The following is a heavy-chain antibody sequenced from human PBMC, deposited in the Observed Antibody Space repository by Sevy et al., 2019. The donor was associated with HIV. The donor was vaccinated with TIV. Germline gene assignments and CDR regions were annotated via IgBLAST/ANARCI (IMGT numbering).Heavy chain of an antibody. J-gene: IGHJ3*02. CDR2: ISDGGGTT. CDR1: GFTFRNYV. V-gene: IGHV3-23*01. Sequence: GGSLRLSCAASGFTFRNYVMNWVRQPPGKGLEWVSVISDGGGTTYYADSVKGRFTISGDDSESTLYLQMNSLRVEDTAVYFCAKRVAGALAALDIWGQGTMVTVSS. D-gene: IGHD3-10*01. CDR3: AKRVAGALAALDI.